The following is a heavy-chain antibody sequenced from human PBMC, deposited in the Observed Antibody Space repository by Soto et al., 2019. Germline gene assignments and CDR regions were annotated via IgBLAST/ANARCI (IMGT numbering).Heavy chain of an antibody. CDR3: AKVYRSRDIVVVVAATPFDY. V-gene: IGHV3-23*01. Sequence: PGGSLRLSCAASGFTFSSYAMSWVRQAPGKGLEWVSAISSSGGSTYYADSVKGRFTISRDNSKNMLYLQMNSLRAEDTAVYYCAKVYRSRDIVVVVAATPFDYWGQGTLVTLSS. CDR1: GFTFSSYA. D-gene: IGHD2-15*01. CDR2: ISSSGGST. J-gene: IGHJ4*02.